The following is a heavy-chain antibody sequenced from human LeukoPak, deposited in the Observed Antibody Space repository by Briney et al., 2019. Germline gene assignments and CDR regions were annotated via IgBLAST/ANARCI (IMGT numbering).Heavy chain of an antibody. Sequence: PGGSLRLSCAASGFTFRSYGMSWVRQAPGKGLEWVSAIAGSGATTNYADSVKGRLTISRDNSKSTLFLQMNSLRVEDTAVYYCAKDSGNWGTNFDYWGQGSLVTVSS. CDR1: GFTFRSYG. CDR2: IAGSGATT. CDR3: AKDSGNWGTNFDY. V-gene: IGHV3-23*01. D-gene: IGHD7-27*01. J-gene: IGHJ4*02.